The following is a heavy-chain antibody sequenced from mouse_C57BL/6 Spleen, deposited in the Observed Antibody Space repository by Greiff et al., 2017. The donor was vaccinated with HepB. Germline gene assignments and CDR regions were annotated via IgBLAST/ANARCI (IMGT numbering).Heavy chain of an antibody. CDR3: ARDPIYYDYDDYAMDY. CDR1: GFTFSSYA. CDR2: ISDGGSYT. V-gene: IGHV5-4*01. J-gene: IGHJ4*01. D-gene: IGHD2-4*01. Sequence: EVMLVESGGGLVKPGGSLKLSCAASGFTFSSYAMSWVRQTPEKRLEWVATISDGGSYTYYPDNVKGRFTISRDNAKNNLYLQMSHLKSEDTAMYYCARDPIYYDYDDYAMDYWGQGTSVTVSS.